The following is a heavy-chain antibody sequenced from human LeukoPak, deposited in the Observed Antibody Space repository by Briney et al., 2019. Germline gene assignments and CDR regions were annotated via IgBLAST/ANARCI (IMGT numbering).Heavy chain of an antibody. CDR2: INHSGST. D-gene: IGHD3-3*01. V-gene: IGHV4-34*01. Sequence: SETLSLTCAVYGGSLSGYYWSWIRQPPGKGLEWIGEINHSGSTNYNPSLKSRVTISVGTSKNQFSLKLSSVTAADTAVYYCARGAYDFWSSYYYYGMDVWGQGTTVTVSS. CDR3: ARGAYDFWSSYYYYGMDV. J-gene: IGHJ6*02. CDR1: GGSLSGYY.